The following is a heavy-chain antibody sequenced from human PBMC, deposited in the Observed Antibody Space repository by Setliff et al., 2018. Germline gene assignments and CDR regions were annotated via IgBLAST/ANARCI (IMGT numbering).Heavy chain of an antibody. V-gene: IGHV1-2*02. J-gene: IGHJ5*02. CDR2: INVNSGDT. CDR1: GYTFTGYY. D-gene: IGHD3-22*01. CDR3: ARGRIHDSSDYIGNWFDP. Sequence: ASVKVSCKASGYTFTGYYIHWVRQAPGEGLEWMGCINVNSGDTNYAQKFQGRVIVTRDTSSSTAYMELRSLRPDGTAVYFCARGRIHDSSDYIGNWFDPWGQGTLVTVSS.